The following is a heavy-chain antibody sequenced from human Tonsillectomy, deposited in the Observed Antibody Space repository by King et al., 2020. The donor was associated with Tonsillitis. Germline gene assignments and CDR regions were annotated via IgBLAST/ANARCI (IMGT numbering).Heavy chain of an antibody. V-gene: IGHV3-20*04. CDR3: ARVGSKQWLVPDYFDY. J-gene: IGHJ4*02. CDR2: INWSGSST. D-gene: IGHD6-19*01. Sequence: HLEESGGGVVRPGGSLRLSCAASGFTFDDNGMSWVRQAPGKGLQWVSGINWSGSSTGYADSVKGRFTISRDNAKNSLYLQMNSLRAEDTALYYCARVGSKQWLVPDYFDYWGQGTLVTVSS. CDR1: GFTFDDNG.